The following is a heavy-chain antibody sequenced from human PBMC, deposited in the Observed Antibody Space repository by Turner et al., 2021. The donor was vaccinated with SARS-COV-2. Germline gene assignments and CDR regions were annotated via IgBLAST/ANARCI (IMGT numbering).Heavy chain of an antibody. D-gene: IGHD3-22*01. CDR3: ARDGLHYYDISAYPNLASDY. Sequence: EVQLVESGGGLVQPGGSLRLSCAASGFTFSSYCMSWVGQEPGKGVEWVANIKQDGSEKYYVDSVKGRFIISRDNAKNSLYLQMNSLRAEDTAVYYCARDGLHYYDISAYPNLASDYWGQGTLVTVSS. V-gene: IGHV3-7*01. CDR2: IKQDGSEK. J-gene: IGHJ4*02. CDR1: GFTFSSYC.